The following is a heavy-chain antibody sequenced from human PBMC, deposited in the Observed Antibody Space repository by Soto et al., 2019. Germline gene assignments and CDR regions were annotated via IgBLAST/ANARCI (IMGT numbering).Heavy chain of an antibody. D-gene: IGHD6-13*01. Sequence: SXTLSLTCTVSGGSISDYTYYWAWIRQPPGKGLEWIGSIYYSGTSSYNPSLESRVTMSVDTSKKQLSLRLRSVTATDTAVYYCASSHIAAAPYGMDVWGQGTTVTVSS. J-gene: IGHJ6*02. CDR3: ASSHIAAAPYGMDV. CDR1: GGSISDYTYY. V-gene: IGHV4-39*01. CDR2: IYYSGTS.